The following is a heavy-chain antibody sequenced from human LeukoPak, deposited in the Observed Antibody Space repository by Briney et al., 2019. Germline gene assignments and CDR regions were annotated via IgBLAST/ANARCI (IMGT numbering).Heavy chain of an antibody. CDR3: ARDRYYYGSGSYYMGV. CDR2: IYYSGST. J-gene: IGHJ6*03. CDR1: GGSISSYY. D-gene: IGHD3-10*01. Sequence: PSETLSLTCTVSGGSISSYYWSWIRQPPGKGLEWIGYIYYSGSTNYNPSLKSRVTISVDTSKNRFSLKLSSVTAADTAVYYCARDRYYYGSGSYYMGVWGKGTTVTVSS. V-gene: IGHV4-59*01.